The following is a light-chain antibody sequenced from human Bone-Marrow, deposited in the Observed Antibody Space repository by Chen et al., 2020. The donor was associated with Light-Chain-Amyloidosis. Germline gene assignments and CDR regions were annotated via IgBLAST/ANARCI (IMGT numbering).Light chain of an antibody. CDR2: RDT. V-gene: IGLV3-25*03. CDR3: QSADSSGTYEVI. J-gene: IGLJ2*01. Sequence: SYELTHPPSVSVSPGQTASITCSGDDFPTKYAYWYQQKPGQAPVLVIHRDTERPSGISERFSGSSSGTTATLTISGVQAEDEADYHCQSADSSGTYEVIFGGGTKLTVL. CDR1: DFPTKY.